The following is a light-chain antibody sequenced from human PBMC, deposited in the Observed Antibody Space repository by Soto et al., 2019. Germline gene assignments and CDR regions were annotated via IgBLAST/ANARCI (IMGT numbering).Light chain of an antibody. J-gene: IGLJ1*01. CDR3: AAWDASLNGYV. CDR1: SSNIGSNT. V-gene: IGLV1-44*01. CDR2: SNN. Sequence: QSVLTQPPSASGTPGQRVTISCSGSSSNIGSNTVNWYQQLPGTAPKLLIYSNNQRPSGVPDRFSGSKSGTSASLAISGLQSADEADYYCAAWDASLNGYVFGTGTKVTV.